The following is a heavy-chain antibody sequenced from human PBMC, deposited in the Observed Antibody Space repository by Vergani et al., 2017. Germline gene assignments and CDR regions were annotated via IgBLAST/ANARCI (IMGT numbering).Heavy chain of an antibody. D-gene: IGHD3-3*01. Sequence: EVQLVESGGGLVQPGGSLRLSCAASGFTFSSYWMSWVRQAPGKGLEWVSSISSSSSYTNYAQKFQERVTITRDMSTSTAYMELRSLRSDDTAVYYCARSGSYYDYDFWSGYHDYWGQGTLVTVSS. CDR1: GFTFSSYW. CDR2: ISSSSSYT. V-gene: IGHV3-21*04. CDR3: ARSGSYYDYDFWSGYHDY. J-gene: IGHJ4*02.